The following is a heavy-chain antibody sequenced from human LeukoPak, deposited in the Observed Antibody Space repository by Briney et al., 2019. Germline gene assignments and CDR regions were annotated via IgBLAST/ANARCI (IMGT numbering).Heavy chain of an antibody. J-gene: IGHJ5*02. D-gene: IGHD2-2*01. CDR2: TNPNSGGT. V-gene: IGHV1-2*02. CDR1: GYTFTGYY. Sequence: ASVKVSCKASGYTFTGYYMHWVRQAPGQGLEWMGWTNPNSGGTNYAQKFQGRVTMTRDTSISTAYMELSRLRSDDTAVYYCARGARDIVVVPAARWFDPWGQGTLVTVSS. CDR3: ARGARDIVVVPAARWFDP.